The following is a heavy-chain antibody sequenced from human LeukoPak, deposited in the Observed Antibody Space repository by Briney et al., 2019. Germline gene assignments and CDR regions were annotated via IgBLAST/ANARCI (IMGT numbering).Heavy chain of an antibody. D-gene: IGHD3-22*01. CDR2: IYNSGGT. CDR3: ARDRSDSSARGWYSDL. J-gene: IGHJ2*01. Sequence: SETLSLTCTVSGGSISSYYWSWIRQPPGKGLEWIGYIYNSGGTNCNPSLKSRVTIPVDTSKNQFSLKLSSVTAADTAVYYCARDRSDSSARGWYSDLWGRGTLVTVSS. CDR1: GGSISSYY. V-gene: IGHV4-59*01.